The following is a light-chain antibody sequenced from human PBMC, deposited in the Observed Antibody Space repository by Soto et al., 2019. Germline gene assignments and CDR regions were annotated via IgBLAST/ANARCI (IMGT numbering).Light chain of an antibody. CDR3: QQYGSLSWT. V-gene: IGKV1-5*01. Sequence: DIQMTQSPSTLSASVGDRVTITCRASQTIGSSLAWYQHKPGKAPKLLIFDASTLQTGVPSRFSGSGFGTEFTLTITGLQPDDFAVYHCQQYGSLSWTFGQGTKV. CDR1: QTIGSS. J-gene: IGKJ1*01. CDR2: DAS.